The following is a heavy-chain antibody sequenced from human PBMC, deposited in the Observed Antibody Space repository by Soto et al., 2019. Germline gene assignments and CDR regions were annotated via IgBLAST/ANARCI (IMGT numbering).Heavy chain of an antibody. Sequence: GGSLRLSCAASGFTFSSYTMNWVRQAPGKGLEWVSSISSGSSYIYYADSMKGRFTISRDNAKNSLYLQMNSLRAEDTAVYYCARGVLSHSATCYCGRGTLVIGSS. CDR1: GFTFSSYT. CDR2: ISSGSSYI. J-gene: IGHJ4*02. V-gene: IGHV3-21*01. D-gene: IGHD1-26*01. CDR3: ARGVLSHSATCY.